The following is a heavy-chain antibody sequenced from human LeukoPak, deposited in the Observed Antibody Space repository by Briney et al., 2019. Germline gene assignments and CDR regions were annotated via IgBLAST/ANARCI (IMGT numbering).Heavy chain of an antibody. CDR1: GYRLIEFS. CDR3: ARGSTTGQVSFDY. D-gene: IGHD4-11*01. Sequence: ASVKVSCKVSGYRLIEFSMHWVRQAPGKGLEWMGGFDPTDGQMIYAQKFQGRVTMTEDKSTNSAYMELSSLRSEDTAVYYCARGSTTGQVSFDYWGQGTLVTVSS. CDR2: FDPTDGQM. V-gene: IGHV1-24*01. J-gene: IGHJ4*02.